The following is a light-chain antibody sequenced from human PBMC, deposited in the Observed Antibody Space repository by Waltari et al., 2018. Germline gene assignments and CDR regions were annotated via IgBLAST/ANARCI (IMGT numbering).Light chain of an antibody. CDR3: QQYYSTPQT. CDR1: QNILSNSNNKNY. Sequence: DIVMTQSPDSLAVSLSERATVNCKSSQNILSNSNNKNYLSWYQQKPGQPPKLLIYWASIRQSGVPDRFSGSGSGTDFTLTISSLQAEDVAVYFCQQYYSTPQTFGQGTKVEIK. CDR2: WAS. J-gene: IGKJ1*01. V-gene: IGKV4-1*01.